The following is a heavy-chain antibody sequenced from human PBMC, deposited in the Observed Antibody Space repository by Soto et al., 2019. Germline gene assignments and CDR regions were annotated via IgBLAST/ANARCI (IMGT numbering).Heavy chain of an antibody. CDR1: GFAFSNYA. Sequence: EEQLLESGGALVVPGGSPRLSCAASGFAFSNYAMTWVRQAPGKGLEWVSSIRGNGDRTYYAESVKGRFTISRDNSKSTLFLQMNSLRADDTAVYFCARAEVTAVFGFWGQGTLVTVSS. V-gene: IGHV3-23*01. CDR3: ARAEVTAVFGF. J-gene: IGHJ4*02. D-gene: IGHD2-21*02. CDR2: IRGNGDRT.